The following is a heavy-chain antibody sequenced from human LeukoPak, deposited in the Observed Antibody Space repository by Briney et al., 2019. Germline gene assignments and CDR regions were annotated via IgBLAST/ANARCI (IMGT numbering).Heavy chain of an antibody. J-gene: IGHJ6*02. Sequence: GGSLRLSCAASGFTFSSYAMHWVRQAPGKGLEWVAVISYDGSNKYYADSVKGRFTISRDNSKNTLYLQMNSLRAEDTAVYYCARSLSPSEYCSSTGCYNYYYYYGMDVWGQGTTVTVSS. V-gene: IGHV3-30-3*01. CDR2: ISYDGSNK. D-gene: IGHD2-2*02. CDR1: GFTFSSYA. CDR3: ARSLSPSEYCSSTGCYNYYYYYGMDV.